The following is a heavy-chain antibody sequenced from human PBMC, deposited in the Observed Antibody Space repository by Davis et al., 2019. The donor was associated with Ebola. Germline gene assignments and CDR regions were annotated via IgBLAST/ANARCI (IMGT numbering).Heavy chain of an antibody. Sequence: AASVKVSCKASGGTFSNYTITWVRQAPGQGLEWMGWISAYNGNTNYAQKLQGRVTMTTDTSTSTAYMELRSLRSDDTAVYYCARPIAAAGGWFDPWGQGTLVTVSS. CDR3: ARPIAAAGGWFDP. V-gene: IGHV1-18*01. J-gene: IGHJ5*02. CDR2: ISAYNGNT. CDR1: GGTFSNYT. D-gene: IGHD6-13*01.